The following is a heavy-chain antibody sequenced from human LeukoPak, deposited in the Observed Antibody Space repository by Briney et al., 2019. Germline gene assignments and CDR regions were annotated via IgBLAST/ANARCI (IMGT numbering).Heavy chain of an antibody. V-gene: IGHV4-4*07. CDR3: ARERVGSTTFDF. Sequence: SETLSLTCTVPSGSINSYYWSWIRQPAGKGLEWIGRIYATGSTNYNPSLKSRVTMSLDASKNQLSLKLSSVTAADTAVYYCARERVGSTTFDFWGQGTLVTVSS. CDR1: SGSINSYY. CDR2: IYATGST. J-gene: IGHJ5*01. D-gene: IGHD1-26*01.